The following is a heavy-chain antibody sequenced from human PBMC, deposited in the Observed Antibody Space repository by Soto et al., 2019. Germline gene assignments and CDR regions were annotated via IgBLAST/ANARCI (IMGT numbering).Heavy chain of an antibody. V-gene: IGHV1-3*01. CDR3: ARGRLFNDF. J-gene: IGHJ4*02. CDR2: ITGGNNT. CDR1: GYSFSSYA. Sequence: QVQLVQSGAEVKKPGASVKISCKASGYSFSSYAIHWVRLAPGQSLEWMGWITGGNNTKYSQRFLGRVSITSDTSASTAYMGVSSLTSEDTALYYCARGRLFNDFWGQGTLVTVSS. D-gene: IGHD2-21*01.